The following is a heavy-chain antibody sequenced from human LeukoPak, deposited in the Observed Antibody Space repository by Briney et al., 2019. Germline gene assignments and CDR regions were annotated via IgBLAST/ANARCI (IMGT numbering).Heavy chain of an antibody. V-gene: IGHV4-39*01. D-gene: IGHD4-23*01. CDR2: IYYSGSA. Sequence: SETLSLTCIVSGGSISNSSYYWGWIRQPPGKGLEWNVSIYYSGSAYYNPSLKSRVTISVDTSKNQFSLKLTSVTAADTAVYYCARHWVVTPNYWGQGTLVTVSS. CDR3: ARHWVVTPNY. J-gene: IGHJ4*02. CDR1: GGSISNSSYY.